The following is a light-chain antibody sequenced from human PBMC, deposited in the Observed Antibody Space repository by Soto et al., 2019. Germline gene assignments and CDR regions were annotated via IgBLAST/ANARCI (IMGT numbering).Light chain of an antibody. CDR3: SSYAGSERMV. J-gene: IGLJ2*01. CDR2: EVS. Sequence: QSALTQPPSASGSPGQSVTISCTGTSSDVGGYNYVSWYQQHPGKAPKLMIYEVSKRPSGVPDRFSGSKSGNTASLTVSGLQAEDEADYYCSSYAGSERMVFGGGTKLTVL. V-gene: IGLV2-8*01. CDR1: SSDVGGYNY.